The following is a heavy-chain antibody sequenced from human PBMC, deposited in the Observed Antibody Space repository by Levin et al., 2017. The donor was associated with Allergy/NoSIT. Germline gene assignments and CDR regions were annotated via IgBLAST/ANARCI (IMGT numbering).Heavy chain of an antibody. V-gene: IGHV3-30-3*01. CDR1: GFTFSSYA. D-gene: IGHD3-10*01. CDR2: ISYDGSNK. CDR3: AREGRTMVRGVIITSSGAFDI. J-gene: IGHJ3*02. Sequence: GESLKISCAASGFTFSSYAMHWVRQAPGKGLEWVAVISYDGSNKYYADSVKGRFTISRDNSKNTLYLQMNSLRAEDTAVYYCAREGRTMVRGVIITSSGAFDIWGQGTMVTVSS.